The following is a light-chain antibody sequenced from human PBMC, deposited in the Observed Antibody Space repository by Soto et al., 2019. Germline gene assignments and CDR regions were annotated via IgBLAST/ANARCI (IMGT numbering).Light chain of an antibody. CDR3: MQTLQTPRT. Sequence: DIVMTQSPLSLPVTPGEPASISCRSSQSLLHSNGYNYLDWYLQKPGQSPQLLIYLGSNRASGVXDXCSGSGSGTDFTLKINRVEAEDVGVYYCMQTLQTPRTFGQGTKVEIK. CDR1: QSLLHSNGYNY. J-gene: IGKJ1*01. V-gene: IGKV2-28*01. CDR2: LGS.